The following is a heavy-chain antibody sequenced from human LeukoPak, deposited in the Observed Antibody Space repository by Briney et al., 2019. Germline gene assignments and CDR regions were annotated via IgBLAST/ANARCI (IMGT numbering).Heavy chain of an antibody. Sequence: GASVKVSCKASGYTFTGCYMHWVRQAPGQGLEWMGWINPNSGGTNYAQKFQGRVTMTRDTSISTAYMELSRLRSDDTAVYYCARRFTKLSSGWYDRYYYYYMDVWGKGTTVTVSS. CDR3: ARRFTKLSSGWYDRYYYYYMDV. CDR1: GYTFTGCY. CDR2: INPNSGGT. D-gene: IGHD6-19*01. J-gene: IGHJ6*03. V-gene: IGHV1-2*02.